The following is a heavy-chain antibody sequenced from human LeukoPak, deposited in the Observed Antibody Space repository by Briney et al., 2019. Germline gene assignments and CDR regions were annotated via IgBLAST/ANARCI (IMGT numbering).Heavy chain of an antibody. J-gene: IGHJ6*03. CDR2: INPNSGDT. Sequence: GASVKVSCKASGCSLAGYYIHWVRQAPGQGLEWVGWINPNSGDTNYAQKFQGRVTMTRDTSISTAYMELSRLRSDDAAVYYCARGVAGVYFYYYVDVWGKGTTVTVSS. CDR1: GCSLAGYY. D-gene: IGHD1-14*01. V-gene: IGHV1-2*02. CDR3: ARGVAGVYFYYYVDV.